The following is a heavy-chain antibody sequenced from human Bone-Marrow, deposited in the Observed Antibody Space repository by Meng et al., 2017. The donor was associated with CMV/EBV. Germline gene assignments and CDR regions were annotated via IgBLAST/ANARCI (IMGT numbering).Heavy chain of an antibody. Sequence: GESLKISCAASGFTFSSHIMNWVRQAPGKGLEWVSSISSRSTYISYTDSVKGRFTVSRDNAKNSLYLQMNSLRAEDTAVYYCARDRGYSHGYACDHWGQGTPVTVYS. CDR3: ARDRGYSHGYACDH. D-gene: IGHD5-18*01. J-gene: IGHJ4*02. CDR2: ISSRSTYI. CDR1: GFTFSSHI. V-gene: IGHV3-21*01.